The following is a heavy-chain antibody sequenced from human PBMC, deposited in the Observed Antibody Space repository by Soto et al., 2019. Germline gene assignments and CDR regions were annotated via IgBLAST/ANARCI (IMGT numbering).Heavy chain of an antibody. CDR2: IDPSDSYT. V-gene: IGHV5-10-1*01. CDR1: VYSFTTYW. CDR3: ARPTLPLGGAHDGHDAFDI. J-gene: IGHJ3*02. Sequence: GESLKISCKDSVYSFTTYWITWVRQMPGKGLEWMGKIDPSDSYTNYSPSFQGHVTISADKSISTAYLQWSSLKASDTAMYYCARPTLPLGGAHDGHDAFDIWGQGTMVTVSS. D-gene: IGHD3-16*01.